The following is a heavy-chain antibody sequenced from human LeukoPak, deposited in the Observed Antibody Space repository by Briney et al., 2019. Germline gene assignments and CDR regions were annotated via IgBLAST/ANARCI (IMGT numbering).Heavy chain of an antibody. V-gene: IGHV1-46*01. CDR2: INPSGAGT. CDR1: GYTFTIYY. D-gene: IGHD3-22*01. J-gene: IGHJ4*02. CDR3: AREDSSGFDF. Sequence: ASVKVSCKASGYTFTIYYIHWVRQAPGQGLEWMGVINPSGAGTTYAQKFQGRVTMTRDTSTNTVYMELSSLRSEDTAVYYCAREDSSGFDFWGQGTLVTVSS.